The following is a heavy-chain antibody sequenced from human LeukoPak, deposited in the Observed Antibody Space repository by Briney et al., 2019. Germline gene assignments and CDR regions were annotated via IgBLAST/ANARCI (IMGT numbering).Heavy chain of an antibody. CDR3: AREEGTGNLWYFDL. Sequence: PGGSLRLSCTASGFTFSNYWMNWVRQAPGKGLEWVANINQDGSEKSYVDSVKGRFTISRDNAKNSLFLQMNSLRAGDTAVYYCAREEGTGNLWYFDLWGRGTLVTVSS. CDR2: INQDGSEK. V-gene: IGHV3-7*01. D-gene: IGHD1-1*01. CDR1: GFTFSNYW. J-gene: IGHJ2*01.